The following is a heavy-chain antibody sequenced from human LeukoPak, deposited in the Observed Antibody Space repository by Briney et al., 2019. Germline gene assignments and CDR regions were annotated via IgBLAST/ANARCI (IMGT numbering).Heavy chain of an antibody. Sequence: SETLSLTCTVSGGSTSGDYWSWIRQPAREGLEWVGRIYASGSTYYNPSLKSRVTMSIDTSNNQFSLKLNSVTAADTAVYYCARGYASGTYSTWGQGALVTVSS. CDR1: GGSTSGDY. CDR3: ARGYASGTYST. D-gene: IGHD3-10*01. J-gene: IGHJ5*02. CDR2: IYASGST. V-gene: IGHV4-4*07.